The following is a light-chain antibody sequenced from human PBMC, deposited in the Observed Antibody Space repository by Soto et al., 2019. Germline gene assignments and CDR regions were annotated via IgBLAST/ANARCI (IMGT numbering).Light chain of an antibody. CDR2: GVT. J-gene: IGLJ1*01. CDR3: SSYTTAFFYV. Sequence: QSALTQPASVSGSPGQSITISCTGSSSDIGAFNYVAWYQQHPGKAPKLIIHGVTNRPSGVSIRFSGSNSAYTASLTISGLQAEDEGDYYCSSYTTAFFYVFGTGTKV. V-gene: IGLV2-14*01. CDR1: SSDIGAFNY.